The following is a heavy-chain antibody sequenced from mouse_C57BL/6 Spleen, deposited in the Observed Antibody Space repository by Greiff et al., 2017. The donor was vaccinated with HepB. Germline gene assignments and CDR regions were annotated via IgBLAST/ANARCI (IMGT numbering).Heavy chain of an antibody. Sequence: EVQLVESGGGLVKPGGSLKLSCAASGFTFSDYGMHWVRQAPEKGLEWVAYISSGSSTIYDADTVKGRFTISRDNAKNTLFLQMTSLRSEDTAMYYCARNLDYGSSYWYFDVWGTGTTVTVSS. CDR3: ARNLDYGSSYWYFDV. CDR2: ISSGSSTI. J-gene: IGHJ1*03. D-gene: IGHD1-1*01. V-gene: IGHV5-17*01. CDR1: GFTFSDYG.